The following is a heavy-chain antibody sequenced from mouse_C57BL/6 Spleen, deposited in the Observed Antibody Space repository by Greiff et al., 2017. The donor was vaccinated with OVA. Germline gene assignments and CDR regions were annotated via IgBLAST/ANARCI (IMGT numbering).Heavy chain of an antibody. V-gene: IGHV5-17*01. D-gene: IGHD1-1*01. Sequence: DVQLVESGGGLVKPGGSLKLSCAASGFTFSDYGMHWVRQAPEKGLEWVAYISSGSSTIYYADTVKGRFTISRDNAKNTLFLQMTSLRSEDTAMYYCARQGSSYGYFDVWGTGTTVTVSS. CDR1: GFTFSDYG. CDR2: ISSGSSTI. J-gene: IGHJ1*03. CDR3: ARQGSSYGYFDV.